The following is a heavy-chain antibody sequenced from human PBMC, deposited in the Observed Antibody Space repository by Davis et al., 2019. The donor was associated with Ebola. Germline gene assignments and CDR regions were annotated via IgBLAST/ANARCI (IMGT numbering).Heavy chain of an antibody. Sequence: PGGSLRLSCAASGFTFSSYAMSWVRQAPGKGLEWVAVIWYDGSNKYYADSVKGRFTISRDNSKNTLYLQMNSLRPEDTALYYCAKDIGIAVAGKQGVFDYWGQGTLVTVSS. J-gene: IGHJ4*02. CDR2: IWYDGSNK. D-gene: IGHD6-13*01. CDR3: AKDIGIAVAGKQGVFDY. CDR1: GFTFSSYA. V-gene: IGHV3-30*02.